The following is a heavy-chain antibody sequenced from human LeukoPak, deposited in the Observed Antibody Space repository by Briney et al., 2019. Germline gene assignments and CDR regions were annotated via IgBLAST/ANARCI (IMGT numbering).Heavy chain of an antibody. CDR2: TYYRSTWYN. J-gene: IGHJ5*02. Sequence: SQTLSLTCAISGDSVSSNSVTWDWIRQFPSRGLEWLGRTYYRSTWYNDYAVSVRGRITVNPDTSKNQFSLHLNSVTPEDTAVYYCARRLTQYDCFDPWGQGILVTVSS. CDR1: GDSVSSNSVT. D-gene: IGHD2-2*01. V-gene: IGHV6-1*01. CDR3: ARRLTQYDCFDP.